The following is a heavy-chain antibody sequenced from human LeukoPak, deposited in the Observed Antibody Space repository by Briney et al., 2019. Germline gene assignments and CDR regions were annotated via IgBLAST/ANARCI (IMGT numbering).Heavy chain of an antibody. J-gene: IGHJ4*02. Sequence: SQTLSLTCAVSGGSINSGGYCWSWIRQSPGKGLEGIGYMFYSGSTHYNPSLKRRGTISVDTSKNQFSLKLSSVTAADTALYYCARGSRYFDYLTFDYWGQGTLVTVSS. D-gene: IGHD3-9*01. CDR2: MFYSGST. CDR3: ARGSRYFDYLTFDY. CDR1: GGSINSGGYC. V-gene: IGHV4-30-4*07.